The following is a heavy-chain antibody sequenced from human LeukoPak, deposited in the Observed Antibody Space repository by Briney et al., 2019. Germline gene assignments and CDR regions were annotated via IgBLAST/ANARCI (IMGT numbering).Heavy chain of an antibody. J-gene: IGHJ5*02. CDR3: ARRWGSSSSWFDP. D-gene: IGHD6-13*01. CDR1: GGSISSYY. Sequence: SETLSLTCTVSGGSISSYYWSWIRQPPGKGLEWIGYIYYSGSTNYNPSLKSRVTISVDTSKNQFSLKLSSVTAADTAVYYCARRWGSSSSWFDPWGQGTLVTVST. CDR2: IYYSGST. V-gene: IGHV4-59*08.